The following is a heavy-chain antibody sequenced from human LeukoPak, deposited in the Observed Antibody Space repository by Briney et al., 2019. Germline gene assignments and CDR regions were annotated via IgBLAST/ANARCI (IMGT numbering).Heavy chain of an antibody. J-gene: IGHJ5*02. V-gene: IGHV4-59*08. CDR2: IFYTGNA. CDR1: GGSISGYH. CDR3: ARKTYCSGGRCYGENCSDP. D-gene: IGHD2-15*01. Sequence: SETLSLTCIVTGGSISGYHWNWIRQSPGKGLEWISNIFYTGNADYNPSLKSRVTISINTSKNEISLILRSVTAADTAVYYCARKTYCSGGRCYGENCSDPWGQGILVTVSS.